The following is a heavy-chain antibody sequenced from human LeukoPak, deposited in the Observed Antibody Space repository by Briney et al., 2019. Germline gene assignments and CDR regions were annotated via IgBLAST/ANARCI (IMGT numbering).Heavy chain of an antibody. CDR3: AKEPGYYDILTGYPPDV. V-gene: IGHV3-23*01. J-gene: IGHJ6*04. CDR2: ISGSGGST. Sequence: GESLRLSCAASGFTFSSYAMSWVRQAPGKGLEWVSAISGSGGSTYYADSVKGRFTISRDNSKNTLYLQMNSLRAEDTAVYYCAKEPGYYDILTGYPPDVWGKGTTVTVSS. D-gene: IGHD3-9*01. CDR1: GFTFSSYA.